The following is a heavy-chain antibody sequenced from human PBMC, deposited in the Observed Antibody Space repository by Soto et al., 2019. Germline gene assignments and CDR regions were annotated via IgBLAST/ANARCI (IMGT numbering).Heavy chain of an antibody. D-gene: IGHD3-3*01. CDR2: RGSGGSF. CDR1: GFTISIPD. Sequence: EVQLLESGGGSVQPGGALGLSCAASGFTISIPDMGWVRQAPGKGLGWVQSRGSGGSFHYHDSVKGRFSISRDNSNSIMYLQMNSLRTEDTAFYYCAKYEGRALDYWGQGTLVSVSP. V-gene: IGHV3-23*01. J-gene: IGHJ4*02. CDR3: AKYEGRALDY.